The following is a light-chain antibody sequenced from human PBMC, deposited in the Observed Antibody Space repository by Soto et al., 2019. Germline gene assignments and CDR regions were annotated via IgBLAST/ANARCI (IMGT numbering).Light chain of an antibody. J-gene: IGLJ1*01. CDR1: NIGSES. Sequence: SYELTQPPSVSVAPGQTARITCGGNNIGSESLHWYQQRPGQAPVLVVYDDSDRPSGIPERFSGSNSANTATLTIRRVEAGDEADQYCQVWYSSTDIYVFGRRTRVT. CDR2: DDS. V-gene: IGLV3-21*02. CDR3: QVWYSSTDIYV.